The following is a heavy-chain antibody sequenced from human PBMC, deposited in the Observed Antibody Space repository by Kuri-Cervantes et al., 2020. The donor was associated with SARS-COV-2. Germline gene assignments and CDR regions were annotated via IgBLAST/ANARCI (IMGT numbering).Heavy chain of an antibody. CDR3: ARVKTIFGVAPFDY. J-gene: IGHJ4*02. V-gene: IGHV4-39*01. CDR1: GGSISSYY. CDR2: IYYSGST. Sequence: SETLSLTCTVSGGSISSYYWGWIRQPPGKGLEWIGSIYYSGSTYYNPSLKSRVTISVDTSKNQFSLKLSSVTAADTAVYYCARVKTIFGVAPFDYWGQGTLVTVSS. D-gene: IGHD3-3*01.